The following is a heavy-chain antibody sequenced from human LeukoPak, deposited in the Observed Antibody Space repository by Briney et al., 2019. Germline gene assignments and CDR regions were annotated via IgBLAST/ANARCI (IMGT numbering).Heavy chain of an antibody. D-gene: IGHD2/OR15-2a*01. Sequence: AGGSLRLSCAASGFTFSSYAMSWVRQAPGKGLEWVSAISGSGGSTYYADSVKGRFTISRDNSRNTVYLQMNSLRVADTALYFCARENIFDFWGQGTLVTVSS. CDR3: ARENIFDF. CDR2: ISGSGGST. V-gene: IGHV3-23*01. J-gene: IGHJ4*01. CDR1: GFTFSSYA.